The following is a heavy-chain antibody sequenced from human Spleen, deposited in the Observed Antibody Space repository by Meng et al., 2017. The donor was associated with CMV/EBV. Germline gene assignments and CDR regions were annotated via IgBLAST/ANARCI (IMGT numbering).Heavy chain of an antibody. D-gene: IGHD2-2*02. Sequence: KASGSTFTGYYMNWVRQAPGQGLEWMGWVNANSGAKDYAQKFQGRVTMTRDTSISTAYMELSRLRSDDTAVYYCERGYCSGASCYIDDWGQGTLVTVSS. J-gene: IGHJ4*02. CDR2: VNANSGAK. CDR3: ERGYCSGASCYIDD. CDR1: GSTFTGYY. V-gene: IGHV1-2*02.